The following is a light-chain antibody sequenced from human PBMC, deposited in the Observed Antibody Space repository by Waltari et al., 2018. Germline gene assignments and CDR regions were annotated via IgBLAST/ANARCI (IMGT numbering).Light chain of an antibody. CDR1: GEIKNL. V-gene: IGKV1-16*01. J-gene: IGKJ1*01. Sequence: ASVGDRVTINCRARGEIKNLVAWFQQKPGKAPKTLMYVASNLQRGVPSRFSVRGSGTDFTLTINGLQPEDFATYYCQRYKTFPWTFGQGTKVEVK. CDR3: QRYKTFPWT. CDR2: VAS.